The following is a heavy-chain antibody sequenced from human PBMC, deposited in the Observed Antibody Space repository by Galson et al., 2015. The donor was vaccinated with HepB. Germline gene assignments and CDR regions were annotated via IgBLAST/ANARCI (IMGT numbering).Heavy chain of an antibody. V-gene: IGHV1-18*01. CDR3: ARDLKTTVLDRDYYYMDV. D-gene: IGHD4-11*01. J-gene: IGHJ6*03. Sequence: QSGAEVKKPGASVKVSCKASGGTFSSYAISWVRQAPGQGLEWMGWISAYNGNTNYAQKLQGRVTMTTDTSTSTAYMELRSLRSDDTAVYYCARDLKTTVLDRDYYYMDVWGKGTTVTVSS. CDR1: GGTFSSYA. CDR2: ISAYNGNT.